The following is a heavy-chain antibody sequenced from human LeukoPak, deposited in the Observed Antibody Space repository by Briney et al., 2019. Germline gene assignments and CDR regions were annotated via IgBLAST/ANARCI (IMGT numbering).Heavy chain of an antibody. V-gene: IGHV3-30*18. CDR1: GFTFSTYG. CDR3: AKDPWFGDPTAYYFDY. J-gene: IGHJ4*02. D-gene: IGHD3-10*01. CDR2: ISYEGSNK. Sequence: GGSLRLSCAASGFTFSTYGMHWVRQAPGKGLEWVAVISYEGSNKYYADSVKGRFTISRDNSKNTLYLQMNSLRAEDTAVYYCAKDPWFGDPTAYYFDYWGQGTLVTVSS.